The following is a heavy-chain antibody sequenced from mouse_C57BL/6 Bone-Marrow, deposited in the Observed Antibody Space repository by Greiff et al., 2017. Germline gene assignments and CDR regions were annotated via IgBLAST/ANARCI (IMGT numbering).Heavy chain of an antibody. CDR3: ARGGYYYGSSNYFDY. J-gene: IGHJ2*01. CDR2: INPNNGGT. CDR1: GYTFTDYY. D-gene: IGHD1-1*01. Sequence: EVQLQQSGPELVKPGASVKISCKASGYTFTDYYMNWVKQSHGKSLEWIGDINPNNGGTSYKQKFKGKATLTVDKSSSTAYMELRGLTSEDSAVYYCARGGYYYGSSNYFDYWGQGTTLTVSS. V-gene: IGHV1-26*01.